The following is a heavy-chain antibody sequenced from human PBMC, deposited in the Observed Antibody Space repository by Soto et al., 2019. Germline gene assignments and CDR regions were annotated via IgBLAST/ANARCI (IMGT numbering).Heavy chain of an antibody. CDR2: INAGNGNT. D-gene: IGHD6-13*01. V-gene: IGHV1-3*01. CDR3: ARGDKYSSSWYYFDY. CDR1: GYTFTSYA. J-gene: IGHJ4*02. Sequence: ASVKVSCKASGYTFTSYAMHWVRQAPGQRLEWMGWINAGNGNTKYSQKFQGRVTITRDTSASTAYMELSSLRSEDTAVYYCARGDKYSSSWYYFDYWGQGTLVTVSS.